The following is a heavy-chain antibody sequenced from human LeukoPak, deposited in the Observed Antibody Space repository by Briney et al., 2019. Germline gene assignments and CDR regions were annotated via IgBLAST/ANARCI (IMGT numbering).Heavy chain of an antibody. D-gene: IGHD5-18*01. CDR2: IIPIFGTA. Sequence: SVKVSCKASGGTFSSYAISWVRQAPGQGLEWMGGIIPIFGTANYAQKFQGRVTITADESTSTAYMELSSLRSEDTAVYYCARRRGYSYGTFDYWGRGTLVTVSS. J-gene: IGHJ4*02. V-gene: IGHV1-69*13. CDR3: ARRRGYSYGTFDY. CDR1: GGTFSSYA.